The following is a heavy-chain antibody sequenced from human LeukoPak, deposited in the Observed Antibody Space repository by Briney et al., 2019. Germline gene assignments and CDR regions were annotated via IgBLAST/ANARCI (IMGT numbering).Heavy chain of an antibody. D-gene: IGHD3-9*01. V-gene: IGHV1-46*01. CDR2: INPSGGST. Sequence: ASVKVSCKASGYTFTSYYMHWVRQAPGQGLEWMGIINPSGGSTSYAQKFQGRVTMTRDTSTSTVYMELSGLRSEDTAVYHCAREGRYFDWPGDYYYGMDVWGKGTTVTVSS. J-gene: IGHJ6*04. CDR1: GYTFTSYY. CDR3: AREGRYFDWPGDYYYGMDV.